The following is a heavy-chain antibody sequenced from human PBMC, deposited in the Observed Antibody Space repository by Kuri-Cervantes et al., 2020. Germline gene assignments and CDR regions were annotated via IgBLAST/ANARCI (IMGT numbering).Heavy chain of an antibody. CDR3: ARGTSGYRFGWNQGGEDGFEI. Sequence: ASVKVSFKASGYTLTSHDINWVRQATGQGLEWMGWMNPNSGNTGYAQKFQGRVTMTRNTSISTAYMELSSLTSEDTAVYFCARGTSGYRFGWNQGGEDGFEIWGQGTMVTVSS. CDR2: MNPNSGNT. CDR1: GYTLTSHD. J-gene: IGHJ3*02. V-gene: IGHV1-8*01. D-gene: IGHD6-19*01.